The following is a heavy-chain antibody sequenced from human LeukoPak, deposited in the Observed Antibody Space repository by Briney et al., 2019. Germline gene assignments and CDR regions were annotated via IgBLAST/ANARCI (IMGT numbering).Heavy chain of an antibody. CDR3: ARLITEEMATRGGGAN. CDR1: GGTFSSYA. Sequence: SVKVSCKASGGTFSSYAISWVRQAPGQGLEWMGGIIPIFGTANYAQKFQGRVTITADESTSTAYMELSSLRSEDTAVYYCARLITEEMATRGGGANWGQGTLVTVST. V-gene: IGHV1-69*13. CDR2: IIPIFGTA. J-gene: IGHJ4*02. D-gene: IGHD5-24*01.